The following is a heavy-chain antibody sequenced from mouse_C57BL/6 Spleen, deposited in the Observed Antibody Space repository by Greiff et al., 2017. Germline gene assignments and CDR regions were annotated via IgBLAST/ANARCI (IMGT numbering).Heavy chain of an antibody. CDR3: ARGDWAAKAYFDY. CDR2: TYWDGDN. J-gene: IGHJ2*01. D-gene: IGHD6-1*01. CDR1: GFSLSTSGMG. Sequence: QVTLKVSGPGILQSSQTLSLTCSFSGFSLSTSGMGVSWIRPPSGKGLEWLAHTYWDGDNRYNPSLKRRPLTVKDTSRNQALLNITSTDTADTATYDGARGDWAAKAYFDYWGQGTTLTVSS. V-gene: IGHV8-12*01.